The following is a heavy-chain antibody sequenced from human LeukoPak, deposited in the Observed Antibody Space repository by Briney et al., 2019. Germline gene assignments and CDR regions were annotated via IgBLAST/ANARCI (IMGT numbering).Heavy chain of an antibody. CDR2: IYYSGST. J-gene: IGHJ4*02. Sequence: SETLSLTCTVSGGSISSYYWSWIRQPPGKGLEWIGYIYYSGSTNYNPSLKSRVTISVDTSKNQFSLKLSSVTAAVTAVYYCARGSIVGANLPIDYWGQGTLVTVSS. D-gene: IGHD1-26*01. CDR1: GGSISSYY. V-gene: IGHV4-59*12. CDR3: ARGSIVGANLPIDY.